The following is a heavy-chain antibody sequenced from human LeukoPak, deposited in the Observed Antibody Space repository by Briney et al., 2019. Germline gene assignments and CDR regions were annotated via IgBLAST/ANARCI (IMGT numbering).Heavy chain of an antibody. J-gene: IGHJ4*02. V-gene: IGHV3-7*01. Sequence: GGSLRLSCAASGSTYSSHWMSWVRQAPGKGLEWVGNIKEDGSEKYYAGSVKGRFTISRDNAKNSLYLQMNSLRVEDTAVYYCARDGGWGWDYWGQGTLVTVSS. CDR3: ARDGGWGWDY. D-gene: IGHD6-19*01. CDR1: GSTYSSHW. CDR2: IKEDGSEK.